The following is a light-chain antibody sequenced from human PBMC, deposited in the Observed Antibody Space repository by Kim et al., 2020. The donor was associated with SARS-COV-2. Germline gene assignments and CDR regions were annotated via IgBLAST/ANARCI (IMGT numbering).Light chain of an antibody. CDR3: HQYNNWPVS. Sequence: SPGERATLFCRASQSVRSDLAWYQQKPGQAPRLLIFAASTRATGVPARFSGSGSGTDFTLTISSLQSEDFAVYYCHQYNNWPVSFGGGTKVDIK. J-gene: IGKJ4*01. CDR2: AAS. CDR1: QSVRSD. V-gene: IGKV3-15*01.